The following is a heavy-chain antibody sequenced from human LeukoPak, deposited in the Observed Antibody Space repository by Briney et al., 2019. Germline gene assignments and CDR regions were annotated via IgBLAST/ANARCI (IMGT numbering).Heavy chain of an antibody. CDR1: GFTFSSYA. CDR3: ATEFADIVVVVAATPGY. V-gene: IGHV3-23*01. CDR2: ISGSGGST. J-gene: IGHJ4*02. Sequence: PGGSLRLSCAASGFTFSSYAMSWVRQAPGKGLEWVSAISGSGGSTYYADSVKGRFTISRDNSKNTLYLQMNSLRAEDTAVYYCATEFADIVVVVAATPGYWGQETLVTVSS. D-gene: IGHD2-15*01.